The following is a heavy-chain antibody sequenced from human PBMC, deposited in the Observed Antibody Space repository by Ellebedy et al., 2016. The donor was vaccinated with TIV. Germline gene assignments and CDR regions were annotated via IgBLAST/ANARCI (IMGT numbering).Heavy chain of an antibody. CDR2: IHYSESP. CDR3: AGLLPAAGTKDY. J-gene: IGHJ4*02. V-gene: IGHV4-39*01. CDR1: GASTSSGSHS. D-gene: IGHD6-13*01. Sequence: MPGGSLRLSCTVSGASTSSGSHSWGWIRQPPGKGLEWIGNIHYSESPYYNPSLKSRVTISVDTSKNQFSLKLSSVTAADTAVFYCAGLLPAAGTKDYWGQGTLVTVSS.